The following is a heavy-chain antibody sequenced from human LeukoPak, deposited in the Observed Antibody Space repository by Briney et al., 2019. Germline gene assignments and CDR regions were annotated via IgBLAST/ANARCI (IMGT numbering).Heavy chain of an antibody. CDR2: IYYSGST. Sequence: NWVRQPPGKGLEWIGYIYYSGSTYYNPSLKSRVTISVDTSKNQFSLKLSSVTAADTAVYYCARDQGVHPPQPVFDV. J-gene: IGHJ3*01. V-gene: IGHV4-30-4*01. D-gene: IGHD3-10*01. CDR3: ARDQGVHPPQPVFDV.